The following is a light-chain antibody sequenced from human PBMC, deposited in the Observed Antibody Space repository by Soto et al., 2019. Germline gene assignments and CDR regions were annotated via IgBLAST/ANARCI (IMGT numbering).Light chain of an antibody. CDR2: GAF. V-gene: IGKV3-15*01. CDR3: QQYNDWPLT. Sequence: EIVMTQSPVTLSVSPGERATLSCRASQSVSSNLAWYQQKPGQAPSLLIYGAFTRATGIPARFSGTGSGTEFTLTISSLQSEDFELYYCQQYNDWPLTLGQGTKVDIK. J-gene: IGKJ1*01. CDR1: QSVSSN.